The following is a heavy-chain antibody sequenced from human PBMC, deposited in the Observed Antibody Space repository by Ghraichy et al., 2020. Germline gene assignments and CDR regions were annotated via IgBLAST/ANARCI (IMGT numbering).Heavy chain of an antibody. D-gene: IGHD3-9*01. CDR2: ISYDGSNK. CDR3: ARGGTVNRSSSQKPTSRGSYYDLLPCYPYYYYYYGMDV. V-gene: IGHV3-30-3*01. Sequence: GGSLRLSCAASGFTFSSYAMHWVRQAPGKGLEWVAVISYDGSNKYYADSVKGRFTISRDNSKNTLYLQMNSLRAEDTAVYYCARGGTVNRSSSQKPTSRGSYYDLLPCYPYYYYYYGMDVGGQGTTVPVS. CDR1: GFTFSSYA. J-gene: IGHJ6*02.